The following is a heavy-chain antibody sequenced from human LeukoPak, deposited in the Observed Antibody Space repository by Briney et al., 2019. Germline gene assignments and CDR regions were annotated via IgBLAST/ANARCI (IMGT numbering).Heavy chain of an antibody. Sequence: PGGSLRLSCAASGFTFSTYNMNWVRQAPGKGLEWVSSISSSSDYIYYADSVKGRFTISRDNAKNSLYLQMNSLRAEDTAVYYCAKDRGEQWLVYWGQGTLVTVSS. CDR3: AKDRGEQWLVY. D-gene: IGHD6-19*01. CDR1: GFTFSTYN. V-gene: IGHV3-21*01. J-gene: IGHJ4*02. CDR2: ISSSSDYI.